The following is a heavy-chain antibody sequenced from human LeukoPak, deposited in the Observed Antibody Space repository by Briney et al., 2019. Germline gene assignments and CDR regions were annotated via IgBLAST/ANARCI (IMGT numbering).Heavy chain of an antibody. D-gene: IGHD6-13*01. CDR3: ARVQLNAANGMDV. J-gene: IGHJ6*02. Sequence: PGGSLRLSCAASGFTFTTFGMHWVHQVPGKGLEWVAVIWYDGSNKYYADSVKARFTISRDNSKNTLFLQMNSLRAEDTAVYYCARVQLNAANGMDVWGQGTTVIVSS. CDR1: GFTFTTFG. CDR2: IWYDGSNK. V-gene: IGHV3-33*01.